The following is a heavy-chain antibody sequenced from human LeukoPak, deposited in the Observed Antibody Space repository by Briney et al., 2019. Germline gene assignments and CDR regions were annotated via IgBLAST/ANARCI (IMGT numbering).Heavy chain of an antibody. Sequence: ASVKVSCKVSGKTLSDLSIHWLRQPPGKGLEWLGGSNPEDGERIYAQMFQGRVTMTEDTSIDTAYMELSSLRSEDTAVYYCVTGFTTMAVDYFDYWGEGTLVTVSP. D-gene: IGHD5-18*01. CDR2: SNPEDGER. V-gene: IGHV1-24*01. J-gene: IGHJ4*02. CDR3: VTGFTTMAVDYFDY. CDR1: GKTLSDLS.